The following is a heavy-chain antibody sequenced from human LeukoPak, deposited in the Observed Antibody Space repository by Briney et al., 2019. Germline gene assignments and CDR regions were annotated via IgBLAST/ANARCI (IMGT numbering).Heavy chain of an antibody. CDR2: IRSKACGGTT. CDR3: TRDYGSGSPPGN. V-gene: IGHV3-49*04. CDR1: GFTFGDYA. Sequence: GGSLSLSCTASGFTFGDYAMSWVRQAPGKGREWVGFIRSKACGGTTEYAASVKGRFTTPRDDPKSIAYLKMNSLKTEDTAVYYCTRDYGSGSPPGNWGQGALVTVSS. J-gene: IGHJ4*02. D-gene: IGHD3-10*01.